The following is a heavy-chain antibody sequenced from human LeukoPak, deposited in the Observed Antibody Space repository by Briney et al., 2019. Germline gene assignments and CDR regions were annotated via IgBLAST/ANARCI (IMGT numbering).Heavy chain of an antibody. D-gene: IGHD6-13*01. CDR3: AILQHDKQQLVPGCYFDY. CDR1: GYTFTRLG. V-gene: IGHV1-18*01. CDR2: IRAYCVNR. J-gene: IGHJ4*02. Sequence: ASVKVFCKASGYTFTRLGVSWVRQAPGQGLEWMGGIRAYCVNRNYAQNLQGRVTMPTDTSTRTAYMELSSLRSEDTAVYYCAILQHDKQQLVPGCYFDYWGQGTLVTVPS.